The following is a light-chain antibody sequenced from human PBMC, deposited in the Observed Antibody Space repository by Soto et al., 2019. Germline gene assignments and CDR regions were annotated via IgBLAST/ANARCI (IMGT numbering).Light chain of an antibody. CDR2: GAS. J-gene: IGKJ4*01. Sequence: EIVMTQSPATLSVSPGERATLSCRASQSVSNKIAWYQQKRGQAPRLLIYGASTRATGIPGRFSGSGSGTEFTLTISSLQPEDFAVYYCQQYRDWPPLTFGGGTKVEIK. V-gene: IGKV3-15*01. CDR3: QQYRDWPPLT. CDR1: QSVSNK.